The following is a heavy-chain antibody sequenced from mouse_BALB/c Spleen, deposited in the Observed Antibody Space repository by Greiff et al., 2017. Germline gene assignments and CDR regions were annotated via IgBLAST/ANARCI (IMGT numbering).Heavy chain of an antibody. CDR2: IWSGGST. CDR1: GFSLTSYG. CDR3: ARSPSYRYEGYYYAMDY. D-gene: IGHD2-14*01. V-gene: IGHV2-2*02. Sequence: VQLVESGPGLVQPSQSLSITCTVSGFSLTSYGVHWVRQSPGKGLEWLGVIWSGGSTDYNAAFISRLSISKDNSKSQVFFKMNSLQANDTAIYYWARSPSYRYEGYYYAMDYWGQGTSVTVSS. J-gene: IGHJ4*01.